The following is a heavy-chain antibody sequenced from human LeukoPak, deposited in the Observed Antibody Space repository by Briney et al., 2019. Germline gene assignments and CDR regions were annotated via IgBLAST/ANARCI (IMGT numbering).Heavy chain of an antibody. Sequence: ASVKVSCKASGYTFAAYYIHWMRQAPGQGLEWMGRIDPNGGGTYYAQKFQGRVTMTRDTSISTAYMELHSLISDDTAVYYCARDSGIPGARDWYFDLWGRGTLVTVSS. CDR3: ARDSGIPGARDWYFDL. D-gene: IGHD1-26*01. J-gene: IGHJ2*01. CDR2: IDPNGGGT. CDR1: GYTFAAYY. V-gene: IGHV1-2*02.